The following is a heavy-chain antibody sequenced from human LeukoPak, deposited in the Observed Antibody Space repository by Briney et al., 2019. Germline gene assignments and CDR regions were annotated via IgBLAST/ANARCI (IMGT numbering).Heavy chain of an antibody. D-gene: IGHD6-19*01. V-gene: IGHV1-18*01. CDR1: GYTFTSYG. J-gene: IGHJ4*02. CDR2: ISAYNGNT. Sequence: GASVKVSCEASGYTFTSYGISWVRQAPGQGLEWMGWISAYNGNTNYAQKLQGRVTMTTDTSTSTAYMELRSLRSDDTAVYYCATTAAGYSSGWYYFDYWGQGTLVTVSS. CDR3: ATTAAGYSSGWYYFDY.